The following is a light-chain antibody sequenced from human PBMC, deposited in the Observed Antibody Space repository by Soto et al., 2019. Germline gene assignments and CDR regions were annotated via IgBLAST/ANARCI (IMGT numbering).Light chain of an antibody. CDR1: SSDGGTYDF. CDR3: CLYAVTLYV. J-gene: IGLJ1*01. Sequence: QSVLTQPRSVSGSPGQSGTISCTGTSSDGGTYDFVSWYQQHPGKAPRLMIFDVSERPSGVPDRFSGSKSGNTASLTISGLQAEDEADYYCCLYAVTLYVCGTGTKVT. CDR2: DVS. V-gene: IGLV2-11*01.